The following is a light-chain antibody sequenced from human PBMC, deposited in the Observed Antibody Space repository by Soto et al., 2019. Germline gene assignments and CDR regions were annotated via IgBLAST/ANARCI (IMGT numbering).Light chain of an antibody. Sequence: EIVMTQSPVTLSVSPGERATLSCRASQSVSSKLAWYQQKPGQAPRLLIYGASTRATGIPARFSGSGSGTEFTLSISSLQSVDFAVYYCQQYNNWPQTFGQGTKVDIK. CDR1: QSVSSK. CDR2: GAS. V-gene: IGKV3-15*01. J-gene: IGKJ2*01. CDR3: QQYNNWPQT.